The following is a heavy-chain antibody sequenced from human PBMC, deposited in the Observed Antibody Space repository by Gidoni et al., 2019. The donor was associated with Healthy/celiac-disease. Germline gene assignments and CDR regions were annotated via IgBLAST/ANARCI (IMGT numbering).Heavy chain of an antibody. CDR3: ARGTYDILTGRGPSDP. Sequence: QVQLVQSGAEVKKPGASVKVSCKASGYTFTGYYMHWGRQAPGQGLEWMGWINPNSGGTNYAQKFQGWVTMTRDTSISTAYMELSRLRSDDTAVYYCARGTYDILTGRGPSDPWGQGTLVTVSS. CDR2: INPNSGGT. V-gene: IGHV1-2*04. CDR1: GYTFTGYY. D-gene: IGHD3-9*01. J-gene: IGHJ5*02.